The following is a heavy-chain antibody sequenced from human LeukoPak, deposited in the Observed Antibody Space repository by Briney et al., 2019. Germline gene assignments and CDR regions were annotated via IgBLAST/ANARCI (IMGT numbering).Heavy chain of an antibody. V-gene: IGHV4-59*01. CDR1: GGSISTYY. CDR2: IHHSGKT. CDR3: ASGRWLQLIYY. Sequence: SETLSLTCTVSGGSISTYYWSWIRQPQGKGLEWIGYIHHSGKTEYNPSLKGRVTISLDTSQNQFSLKLSSATDADTAVYYCASGRWLQLIYYWGQETLVTVSS. D-gene: IGHD5-24*01. J-gene: IGHJ4*02.